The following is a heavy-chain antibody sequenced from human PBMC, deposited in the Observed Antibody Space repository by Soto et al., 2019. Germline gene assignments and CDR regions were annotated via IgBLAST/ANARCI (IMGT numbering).Heavy chain of an antibody. CDR3: ARARGGTYYSAAY. V-gene: IGHV4-59*08. CDR2: IFYSGTT. J-gene: IGHJ4*02. CDR1: GGSMSGYY. D-gene: IGHD1-26*01. Sequence: PSETLSLACIVSGGSMSGYYWNWIRQSPGKELEWIGYIFYSGTTNYNPSLKSRVTISLDTSKRQFSLRLASVTAADTAVYYCARARGGTYYSAAYWGQGTLVTVSS.